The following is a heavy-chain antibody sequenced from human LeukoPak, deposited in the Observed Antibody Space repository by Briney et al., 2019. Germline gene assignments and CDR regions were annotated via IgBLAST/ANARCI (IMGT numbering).Heavy chain of an antibody. D-gene: IGHD3-9*01. CDR1: GGSISSGSYY. V-gene: IGHV4-61*02. CDR3: ARGPLNGITEYFQH. CDR2: IYTSGST. J-gene: IGHJ1*01. Sequence: SETLSLTCTVSGGSISSGSYYWSWIRQPAGKGLEWIGRIYTSGSTNYNPSLKSRVTISLDTSKNQFSLRLSFVTAADTAVYYCARGPLNGITEYFQHWGQGTLVTVSS.